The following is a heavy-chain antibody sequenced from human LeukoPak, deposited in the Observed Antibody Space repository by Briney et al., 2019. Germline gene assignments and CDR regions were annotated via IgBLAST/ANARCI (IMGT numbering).Heavy chain of an antibody. V-gene: IGHV1-18*01. D-gene: IGHD6-19*01. CDR1: GYTFTSYG. Sequence: GASVKVSCKASGYTFTSYGISWVRQAPGQGLEWMGWISAYNGNTNYAQKLQGRVTMTTDTSTSTAYMELRSLRSDDTAVYYCARIRTTEMLQSLVRVNFYYFYYMDVWGKGTTITVSS. CDR3: ARIRTTEMLQSLVRVNFYYFYYMDV. J-gene: IGHJ6*03. CDR2: ISAYNGNT.